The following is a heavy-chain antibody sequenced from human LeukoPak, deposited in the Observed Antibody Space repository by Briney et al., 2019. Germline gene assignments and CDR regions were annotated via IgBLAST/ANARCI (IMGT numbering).Heavy chain of an antibody. CDR2: IKQDGSEK. CDR3: ASLSLVLWFGESDDAFDI. D-gene: IGHD3-10*01. CDR1: GFTFSSYW. V-gene: IGHV3-7*01. J-gene: IGHJ3*02. Sequence: GGSLRLSCAASGFTFSSYWMSWARQAPGKGLEWVANIKQDGSEKYYVDSVKGRFTISRDNAKNSLYLQMNSLRAEDTAVYYCASLSLVLWFGESDDAFDIWGQGTMVTVSS.